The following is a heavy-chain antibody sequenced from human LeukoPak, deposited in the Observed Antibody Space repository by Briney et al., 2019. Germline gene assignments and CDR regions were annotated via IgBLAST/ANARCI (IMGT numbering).Heavy chain of an antibody. Sequence: SVKVSCRASGGTFSSYAISWVRQAPGQGLEWMGGIIPIFGTANYAQKFQGRVTITTDESTSTAYMELSSLRSEDTAVYYCARGRRQLVGNWFDPWGQGTLVTVSS. CDR3: ARGRRQLVGNWFDP. V-gene: IGHV1-69*05. J-gene: IGHJ5*02. CDR1: GGTFSSYA. D-gene: IGHD6-6*01. CDR2: IIPIFGTA.